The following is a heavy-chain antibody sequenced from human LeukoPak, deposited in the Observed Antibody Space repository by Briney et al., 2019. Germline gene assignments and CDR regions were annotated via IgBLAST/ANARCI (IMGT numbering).Heavy chain of an antibody. D-gene: IGHD3-10*01. CDR2: ISYDVIDT. CDR1: GFTLSTYA. Sequence: HGRSLRLSCAASGFTLSTYAMHWVRQAPGKGLEWVAVISYDVIDTYYANSVKGRFTISRDTSKNSLYLQMNSLRPEDTAVCYCARIRRGPIDYWGQGTLATVSS. CDR3: ARIRRGPIDY. J-gene: IGHJ4*02. V-gene: IGHV3-30-3*01.